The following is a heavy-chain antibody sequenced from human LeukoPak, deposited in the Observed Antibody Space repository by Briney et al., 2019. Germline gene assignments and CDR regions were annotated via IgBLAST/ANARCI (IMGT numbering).Heavy chain of an antibody. CDR3: AKHKENYGDSCLDDY. J-gene: IGHJ4*02. CDR1: GFTVSAYA. CDR2: IYDDNT. Sequence: GVSLRLSCAASGFTVSAYAMAWVRQAPGKGLEWVSTIYDDNTYYADSVKGRFAISTDNSKNTLYLQMNSLRGEDTAVYYCAKHKENYGDSCLDDYWGQGTLVTVSS. D-gene: IGHD4-17*01. V-gene: IGHV3-23*01.